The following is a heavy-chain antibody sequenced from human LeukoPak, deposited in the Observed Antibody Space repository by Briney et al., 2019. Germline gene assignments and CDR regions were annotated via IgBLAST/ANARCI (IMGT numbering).Heavy chain of an antibody. CDR1: GGSISSYY. CDR3: ARAGGYDFWSGYFANYYYGMDV. J-gene: IGHJ6*02. D-gene: IGHD3-3*01. CDR2: IYYSGST. V-gene: IGHV4-59*08. Sequence: PSETLSLTCTVSGGSISSYYWSWIRQPAGKGLEWIGFIYYSGSTNYNPSLKSRVTISVDTSKNQFSLKLSSVTAADTAVYYCARAGGYDFWSGYFANYYYGMDVWGQGTTVTVSS.